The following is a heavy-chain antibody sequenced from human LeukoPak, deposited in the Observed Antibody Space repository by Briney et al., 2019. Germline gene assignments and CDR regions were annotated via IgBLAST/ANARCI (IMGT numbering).Heavy chain of an antibody. D-gene: IGHD3-10*01. CDR1: GGSISSYY. V-gene: IGHV4-34*01. CDR3: ARGFGAP. CDR2: INHSGST. Sequence: SETLSLTCTVSGGSISSYYWSWIRQPPGKGLEWIGEINHSGSTNYNPSLKSRVTISVDTSKNQFSLKLSSVTAADTAVYYCARGFGAPWGQGTLVTVSS. J-gene: IGHJ5*02.